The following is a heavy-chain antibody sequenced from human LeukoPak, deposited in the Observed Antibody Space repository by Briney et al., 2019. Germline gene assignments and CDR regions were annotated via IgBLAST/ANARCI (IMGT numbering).Heavy chain of an antibody. Sequence: GASVKVSCKASGYTFTSYGISWVRQAPGQGLEWMGWISGYNGNTIYAQKLQGRVSMTTDTSTSTAYMDLRSLRSDDTAVYYCARDYSNNPTCHTREFDYWGQGTLVTVSS. J-gene: IGHJ4*02. CDR1: GYTFTSYG. CDR3: ARDYSNNPTCHTREFDY. CDR2: ISGYNGNT. V-gene: IGHV1-18*01. D-gene: IGHD4-11*01.